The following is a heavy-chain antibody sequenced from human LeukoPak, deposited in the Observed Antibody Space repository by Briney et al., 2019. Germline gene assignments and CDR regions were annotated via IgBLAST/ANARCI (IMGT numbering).Heavy chain of an antibody. Sequence: ASVKVSCKASGYTFTSYDINWVRQATGQGLEWMGWMNPNSGNTGYAQKFQGRVTITRNTSISAAYMELSRLRAEDTAVYYCARVGYSYGSYYFDYWGQGTLVTVSS. CDR2: MNPNSGNT. D-gene: IGHD5-18*01. J-gene: IGHJ4*02. CDR1: GYTFTSYD. V-gene: IGHV1-8*03. CDR3: ARVGYSYGSYYFDY.